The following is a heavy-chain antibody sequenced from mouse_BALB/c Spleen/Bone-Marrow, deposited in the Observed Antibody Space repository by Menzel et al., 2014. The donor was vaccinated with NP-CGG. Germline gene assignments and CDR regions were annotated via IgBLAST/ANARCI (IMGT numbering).Heavy chain of an antibody. CDR2: ISSGSSTI. CDR1: GFTFSSFG. CDR3: ARSGSSSGYFDY. J-gene: IGHJ2*01. V-gene: IGHV5-17*02. D-gene: IGHD1-1*01. Sequence: EVKLMESGGGLVQPGGSRKLSCATSGFTFSSFGLHWVRQAPEKGLEWVAYISSGSSTIYYAVTVRGRFHISSDNPKNNLFLQMHSLRSEETAMYYCARSGSSSGYFDYWGQGTTLTVSS.